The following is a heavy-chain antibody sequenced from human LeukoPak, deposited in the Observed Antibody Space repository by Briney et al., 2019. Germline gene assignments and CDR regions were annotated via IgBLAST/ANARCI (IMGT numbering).Heavy chain of an antibody. J-gene: IGHJ4*02. CDR3: AKGSREGYNLDY. D-gene: IGHD5-24*01. Sequence: GGSLRFSCAASGLTFSSYGMHWVRQAPGKGLEWVALIWYDGSNKYYADSVKGRFTISRDNSKNTLYLQMNSLRAEDTAVYYCAKGSREGYNLDYWGQGTLVTVSS. CDR2: IWYDGSNK. V-gene: IGHV3-33*06. CDR1: GLTFSSYG.